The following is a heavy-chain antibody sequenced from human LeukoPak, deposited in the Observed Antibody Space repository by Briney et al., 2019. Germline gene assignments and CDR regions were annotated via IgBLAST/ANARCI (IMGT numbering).Heavy chain of an antibody. J-gene: IGHJ3*02. CDR2: IYPGDSDT. CDR3: ASYTMVRGVRRGAFDI. CDR1: GYSFTSYW. D-gene: IGHD3-10*01. Sequence: GESLKISCKGSGYSFTSYWIGWVRQMPGKGLEWKGIIYPGDSDTRYSPSFQGQVTISADKSIGTAYLQWSSLKASDTAMYYCASYTMVRGVRRGAFDIWGQGTMVTVSS. V-gene: IGHV5-51*01.